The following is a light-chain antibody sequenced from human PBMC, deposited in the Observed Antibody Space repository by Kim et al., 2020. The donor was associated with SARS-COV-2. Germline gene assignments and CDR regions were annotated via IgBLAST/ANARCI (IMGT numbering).Light chain of an antibody. CDR3: NSRDSNDNVV. CDR1: SLRSYY. V-gene: IGLV3-19*01. CDR2: GKN. J-gene: IGLJ2*01. Sequence: VALGQTVRITCQGDSLRSYYATWYQHQPGQAPILVIYGKNNRPSGIPDRFSGSSSGNTASLTITGTQAGDEADYYCNSRDSNDNVVFGGGTQLTVL.